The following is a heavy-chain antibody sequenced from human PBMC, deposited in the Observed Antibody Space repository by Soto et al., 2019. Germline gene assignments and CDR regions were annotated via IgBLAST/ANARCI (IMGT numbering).Heavy chain of an antibody. D-gene: IGHD3-22*01. CDR2: IKSKTDGGTT. Sequence: GGSLRLSCAASGFTFSNAWMNWVRQAPGKGLEWVGRIKSKTDGGTTDYAAPVKGRFTISRDDSKNTLYLQMNSLKTEDAAVYYCTTDTYYYDSSGFDYWGQGTLVTVSS. J-gene: IGHJ4*02. CDR1: GFTFSNAW. V-gene: IGHV3-15*07. CDR3: TTDTYYYDSSGFDY.